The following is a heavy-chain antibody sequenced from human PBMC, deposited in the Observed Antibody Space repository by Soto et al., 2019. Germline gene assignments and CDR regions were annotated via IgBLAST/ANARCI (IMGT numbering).Heavy chain of an antibody. J-gene: IGHJ4*02. CDR2: IFWTNDV. D-gene: IGHD4-4*01. CDR3: THRRNVYSASVAEFDY. Sequence: QITLKESGPTLVKPTQTLTLTCTLSGFSLRSPGVGVGWIRQTPGKALEWLALIFWTNDVRYSPSLRSRLTITKDTSKNQVVLTMTNVDPVDTGTYYCTHRRNVYSASVAEFDYWGQGTRVSVSS. CDR1: GFSLRSPGVG. V-gene: IGHV2-5*01.